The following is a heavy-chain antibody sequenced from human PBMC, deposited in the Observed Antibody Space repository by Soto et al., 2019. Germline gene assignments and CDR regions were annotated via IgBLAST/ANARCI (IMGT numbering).Heavy chain of an antibody. D-gene: IGHD3-22*01. CDR3: AKAPSVYYYDSSGNDY. CDR2: ISYDGSNK. CDR1: GFTFSSYG. V-gene: IGHV3-30*18. Sequence: GGSLRLSCAASGFTFSSYGMHWVRQAPGKGLEWVAVISYDGSNKYYADSVKGRFTISRDNSKNTLYLQMNSLRAEDTAVYYCAKAPSVYYYDSSGNDYWGQGTLVTVSS. J-gene: IGHJ4*02.